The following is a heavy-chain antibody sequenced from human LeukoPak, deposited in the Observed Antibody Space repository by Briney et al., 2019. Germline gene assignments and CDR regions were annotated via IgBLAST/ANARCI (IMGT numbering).Heavy chain of an antibody. J-gene: IGHJ4*02. CDR1: GYSISSGYY. D-gene: IGHD3-10*01. CDR3: ARHSMVRGVIRPGLTQFDY. Sequence: SETLSLTCAVSGYSISSGYYWGWIRQPPGKGLEWIGSIYHSGSTYYTPSLKSRVTISVDTSKNQFSLKLSSVPGAEPAVYSCARHSMVRGVIRPGLTQFDYWGQGTLVTVSS. CDR2: IYHSGST. V-gene: IGHV4-38-2*01.